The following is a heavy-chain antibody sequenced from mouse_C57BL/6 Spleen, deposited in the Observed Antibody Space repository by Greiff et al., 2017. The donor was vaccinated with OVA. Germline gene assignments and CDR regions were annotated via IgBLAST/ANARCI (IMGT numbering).Heavy chain of an antibody. CDR2: IDPSDSYT. V-gene: IGHV1-59*01. CDR3: ARATTVVEGDAMDY. CDR1: GYTFTSYW. Sequence: QVQLQQPGAELVRPGTSVKLSCKASGYTFTSYWMHWVKQRPGQGLEWIGVIDPSDSYTNYNQKFKGKATLTVDTSSSTAYMQLSSLTSEDSAVYYCARATTVVEGDAMDYWGQGTSVTVSS. D-gene: IGHD1-1*01. J-gene: IGHJ4*01.